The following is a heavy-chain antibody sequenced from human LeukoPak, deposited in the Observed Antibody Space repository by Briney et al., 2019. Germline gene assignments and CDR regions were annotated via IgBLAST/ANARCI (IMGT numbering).Heavy chain of an antibody. CDR1: GFTFSDYY. J-gene: IGHJ4*02. V-gene: IGHV3-11*01. D-gene: IGHD6-13*01. CDR3: ARRAAASRCFDY. Sequence: GGSLRLSCAVSGFTFSDYYMSWVRQAPGKGLEWVSYISSGGSTISHADSVKGRFTISRDNAENSLYLQMNSLRAEDTAVYYCARRAAASRCFDYWGQGTLVTVSS. CDR2: ISSGGSTI.